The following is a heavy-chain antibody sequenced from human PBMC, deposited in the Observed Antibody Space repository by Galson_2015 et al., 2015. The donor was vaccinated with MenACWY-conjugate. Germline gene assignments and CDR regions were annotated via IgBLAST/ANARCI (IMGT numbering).Heavy chain of an antibody. CDR3: GRHWGGAPLLEWHDDAFDL. J-gene: IGHJ3*01. D-gene: IGHD3-3*01. Sequence: QSGAEVKKPGESLQISCKASGYSFTDYWIGWVRQMPGKGLEWMGLFNPLNSDTRYSPSFQGQVTISVDQPVSTAYLQWSSRKASDTAMYYCGRHWGGAPLLEWHDDAFDLWGQGTFVTVSS. V-gene: IGHV5-51*01. CDR1: GYSFTDYW. CDR2: FNPLNSDT.